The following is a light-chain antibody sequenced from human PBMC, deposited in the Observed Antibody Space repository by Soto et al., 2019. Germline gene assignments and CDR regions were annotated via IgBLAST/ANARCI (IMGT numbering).Light chain of an antibody. CDR3: SSFAVSNSFV. Sequence: QSALTQPPSASGSPGQSVTIPCTGTSNDVGGYNYVSWYQQHPGKTPKIKNYEVKKRPSGVPERLSGSKAGNTAYLADSWLQAEDEADYYCSSFAVSNSFVFGTGTKVTVL. J-gene: IGLJ1*01. V-gene: IGLV2-8*01. CDR1: SNDVGGYNY. CDR2: EVK.